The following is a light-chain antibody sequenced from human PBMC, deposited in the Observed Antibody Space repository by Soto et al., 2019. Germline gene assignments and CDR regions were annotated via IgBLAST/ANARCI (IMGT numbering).Light chain of an antibody. CDR2: SAS. CDR1: QGIGNS. Sequence: DIQMTQSPPSLSASVGDRVTITCRASQGIGNSLAWYQQKPGTVPKLLIYSASTLQSGVPSRFSGSGSGTDFNLTISSLQPEDVAAYYCQKYNTVPATFGQGTRLEMK. V-gene: IGKV1-27*01. J-gene: IGKJ5*01. CDR3: QKYNTVPAT.